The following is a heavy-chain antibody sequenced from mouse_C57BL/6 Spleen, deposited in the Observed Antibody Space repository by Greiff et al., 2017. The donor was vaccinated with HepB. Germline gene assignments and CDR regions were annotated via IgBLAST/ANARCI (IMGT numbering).Heavy chain of an antibody. CDR3: ASTVVDWYFDV. J-gene: IGHJ1*03. D-gene: IGHD1-1*01. Sequence: VQLQQSGAELVRPGTSVKVSCKASGYAFTNYLIEWVKQRPGQGLEWIGVINPGSGCTNYNEKFKGKATLTADKYSSTAYMQLSSLTSEDSAVYFCASTVVDWYFDVWGTGTTVTVSS. CDR1: GYAFTNYL. CDR2: INPGSGCT. V-gene: IGHV1-54*01.